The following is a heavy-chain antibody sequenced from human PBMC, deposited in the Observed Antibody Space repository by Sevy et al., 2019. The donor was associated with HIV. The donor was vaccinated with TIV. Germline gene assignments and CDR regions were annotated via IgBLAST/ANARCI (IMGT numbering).Heavy chain of an antibody. CDR2: IKQDGSEK. J-gene: IGHJ6*02. V-gene: IGHV3-7*01. CDR1: EFTFSSYW. D-gene: IGHD1-26*01. Sequence: GGSLRLSCAASEFTFSSYWMSWVGQAPGKGLEWVANIKQDGSEKYYVDSVKGRFTISRDNAKNSLYLQMNSLRAEDTAVYYCARSGGSYDYGMDVWGQGTTVTVSS. CDR3: ARSGGSYDYGMDV.